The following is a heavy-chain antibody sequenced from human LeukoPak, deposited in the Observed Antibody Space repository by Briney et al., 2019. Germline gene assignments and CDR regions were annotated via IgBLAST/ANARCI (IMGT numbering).Heavy chain of an antibody. J-gene: IGHJ4*02. Sequence: GGSLRLSCAASGFTFSSYAMSWVRQAPGKGLEWVSALSGSGATTYYADSVKGRFSISRDNSQNTLYLQMNSLRAEDTAVYYCAKPWSTTNVVATAFDSWGQGTLVTVSP. CDR3: AKPWSTTNVVATAFDS. CDR1: GFTFSSYA. D-gene: IGHD1-26*01. V-gene: IGHV3-23*01. CDR2: LSGSGATT.